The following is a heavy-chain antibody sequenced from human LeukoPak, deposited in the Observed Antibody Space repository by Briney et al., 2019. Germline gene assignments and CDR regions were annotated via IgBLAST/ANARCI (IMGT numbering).Heavy chain of an antibody. CDR1: GGSISGYY. V-gene: IGHV4-59*08. D-gene: IGHD3-22*01. CDR2: IYYSGST. CDR3: ARQYSYYDSSGYNNWFDP. J-gene: IGHJ5*02. Sequence: SETLSLTCTVSGGSISGYYWSWIRQPPGKGLEWIGYIYYSGSTNYNPSLKSRVIISVDTSKNQFSLKLSSVTAADTAVYYCARQYSYYDSSGYNNWFDPWGQGTLVTVSS.